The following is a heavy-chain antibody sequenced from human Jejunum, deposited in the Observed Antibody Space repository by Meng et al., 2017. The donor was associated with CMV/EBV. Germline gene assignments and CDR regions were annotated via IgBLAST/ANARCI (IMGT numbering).Heavy chain of an antibody. D-gene: IGHD3-3*01. J-gene: IGHJ6*02. CDR2: VYCSGST. CDR3: ARTPTPTTVSGVGNIHRGQVMDV. Sequence: WSLVCPPPGLALEWIGYVYCSGSTTYNPSLLSRLTISVDRPTGPFFLTLTSVTAADTAVYFCARTPTPTTVSGVGNIHRGQVMDVWGQGTTVTVSS. V-gene: IGHV4-59*01.